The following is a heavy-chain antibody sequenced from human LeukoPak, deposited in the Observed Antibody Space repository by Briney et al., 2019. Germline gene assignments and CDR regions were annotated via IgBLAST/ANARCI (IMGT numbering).Heavy chain of an antibody. CDR2: INPNSGGT. CDR3: AITSYSDSGSYYYYYAMDV. CDR1: GYTFIVYY. V-gene: IGHV1-2*04. Sequence: ASVKVSCKASGYTFIVYYVHWVRQAPGQGLEWMGWINPNSGGTNYARKFQGWVTMTRDTSVSTAYMELTRLKFDDTAVYYCAITSYSDSGSYYYYYAMDVWGQGTPVTVSS. D-gene: IGHD3-10*01. J-gene: IGHJ6*02.